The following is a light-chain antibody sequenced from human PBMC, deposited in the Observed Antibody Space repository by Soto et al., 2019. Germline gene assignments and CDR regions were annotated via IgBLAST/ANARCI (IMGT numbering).Light chain of an antibody. CDR1: QEISNY. Sequence: DIQMAQSPSSLSESVGDRVTITCRASQEISNYLAWYQQKPGKVPKLLIYAASTLQSGVPSRFSGGGSGTDFLISISCLQSVDVASYYCQKYKRAPLSFGPGTKVDIK. V-gene: IGKV1-27*01. J-gene: IGKJ3*01. CDR2: AAS. CDR3: QKYKRAPLS.